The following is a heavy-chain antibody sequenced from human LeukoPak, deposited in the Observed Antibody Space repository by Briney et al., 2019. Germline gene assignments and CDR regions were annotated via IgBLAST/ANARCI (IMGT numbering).Heavy chain of an antibody. CDR1: RFTFSGYA. Sequence: PGGSLRLSCAASRFTFSGYAMYWVRQAPGKGLEWVSCIDASGVNTYYADSVKGRFTISRDNSNNTLYLQMNSLRAEDTAVYYCAKGSGSGWYGWFDPWGQGTLVTVSS. J-gene: IGHJ5*02. CDR3: AKGSGSGWYGWFDP. V-gene: IGHV3-23*01. CDR2: IDASGVNT. D-gene: IGHD6-19*01.